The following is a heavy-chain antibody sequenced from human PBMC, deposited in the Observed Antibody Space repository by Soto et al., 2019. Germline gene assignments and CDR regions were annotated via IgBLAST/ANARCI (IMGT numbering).Heavy chain of an antibody. D-gene: IGHD2-2*01. CDR3: ARGGGSPYHDHEFDY. CDR1: GVSTSNHY. Sequence: SETLSLTCSVSGVSTSNHYWTWIRKPPGQGPEWIGCIYYRGTTNYNASFNSRVTISVDTSKNQFSLKLTSVTTADTAVYYCARGGGSPYHDHEFDYWARESWSPSPQ. J-gene: IGHJ4*02. CDR2: IYYRGTT. V-gene: IGHV4-59*11.